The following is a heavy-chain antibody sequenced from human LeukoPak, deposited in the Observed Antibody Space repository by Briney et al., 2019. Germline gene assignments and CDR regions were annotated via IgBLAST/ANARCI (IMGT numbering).Heavy chain of an antibody. D-gene: IGHD6-13*01. J-gene: IGHJ5*02. CDR2: ISGRTSTI. Sequence: GGSLRLSCVVSGFTFSPYSMNWVRQAPGKGLEWVAYISGRTSTIYYADSVYGRFTISRDNSKNSLYLQMNSLRAEDTAVYYCARDFSLGTIAAAGQNWFDPWGQGTLVTVSS. CDR1: GFTFSPYS. CDR3: ARDFSLGTIAAAGQNWFDP. V-gene: IGHV3-48*01.